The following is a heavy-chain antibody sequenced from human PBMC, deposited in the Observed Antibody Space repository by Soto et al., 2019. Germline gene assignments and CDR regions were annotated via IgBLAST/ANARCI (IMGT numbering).Heavy chain of an antibody. D-gene: IGHD2-21*02. V-gene: IGHV1-69*02. CDR2: IIPILGIA. J-gene: IGHJ5*02. CDR3: ARGAPYCGGDCYSDWLAP. CDR1: GGSVSIYT. Sequence: SVKVCCESSGGSVSIYTISGLRQAPGQGLEWMGRIIPILGIANCAQKFQSRVTITADKSTSTAYMELSSLRSEDTAVYYCARGAPYCGGDCYSDWLAPWGQGTLVTVSS.